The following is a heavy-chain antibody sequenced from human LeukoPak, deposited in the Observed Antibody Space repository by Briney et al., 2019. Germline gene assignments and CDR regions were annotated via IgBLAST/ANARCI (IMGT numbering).Heavy chain of an antibody. CDR1: GGSISSGGYY. J-gene: IGHJ4*02. V-gene: IGHV4-31*11. D-gene: IGHD4-17*01. CDR3: ARATRDYERVF. Sequence: SETLSLTCAVSGGSISSGGYYWSWIRQHPGKGLEWIGYIYYSGSTYYNPSLKSRVTISVDTSKNQFSLKLSSVTAADTAVYYCARATRDYERVFWGQGTLLTVSS. CDR2: IYYSGST.